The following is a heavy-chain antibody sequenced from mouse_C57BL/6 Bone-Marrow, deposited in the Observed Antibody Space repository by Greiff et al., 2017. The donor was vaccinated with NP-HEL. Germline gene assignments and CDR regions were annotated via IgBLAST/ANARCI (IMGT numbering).Heavy chain of an antibody. CDR1: GFTFSDAW. CDR3: TRRTTVVATRAMDY. Sequence: EVQLMESGGGLVQPGGSMKLSCAASGFTFSDAWMDWVRQSPEKGLEWVAEIRNKANNHATYYAESVKGRFTISRDDSKSSVYLQMNSLRAEDTGIYYCTRRTTVVATRAMDYWGQGTSVTVSS. J-gene: IGHJ4*01. D-gene: IGHD1-1*01. CDR2: IRNKANNHAT. V-gene: IGHV6-6*01.